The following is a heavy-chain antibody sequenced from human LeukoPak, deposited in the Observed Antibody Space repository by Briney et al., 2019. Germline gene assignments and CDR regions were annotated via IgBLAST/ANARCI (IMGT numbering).Heavy chain of an antibody. Sequence: SVKVSCKASGGTFSSYAISWVRQAPGQGLEWMGGIIPIFGTANYAQKFQGRVTITADESTSTAYMELSSLRSEDTAVYYCAITPRGYCSSTSCYTGFKDWGQGTLVTVSS. J-gene: IGHJ4*02. CDR2: IIPIFGTA. CDR1: GGTFSSYA. D-gene: IGHD2-2*02. V-gene: IGHV1-69*13. CDR3: AITPRGYCSSTSCYTGFKD.